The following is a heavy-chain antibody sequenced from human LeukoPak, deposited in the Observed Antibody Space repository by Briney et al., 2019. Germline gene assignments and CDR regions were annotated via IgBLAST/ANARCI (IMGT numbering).Heavy chain of an antibody. J-gene: IGHJ4*02. CDR2: IYHSGST. CDR3: AKVRFAQLLSFDY. Sequence: PSQTLSLTCAVSGGSISSGGYSWSWIRQPPGKGLEWIGYIYHSGSTYYNPSLKSRVTISVDRSKNQFSLKLSSVTAADTAMYYCAKVRFAQLLSFDYWGQGTLVTVSS. D-gene: IGHD2-2*01. CDR1: GGSISSGGYS. V-gene: IGHV4-30-2*01.